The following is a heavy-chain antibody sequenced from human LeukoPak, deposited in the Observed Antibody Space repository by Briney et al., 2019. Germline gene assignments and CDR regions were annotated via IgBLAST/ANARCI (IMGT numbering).Heavy chain of an antibody. CDR2: IYYSGST. J-gene: IGHJ4*02. CDR3: ASGRTEDKSDY. D-gene: IGHD1-26*01. CDR1: GGSISSYY. Sequence: PPETLSLTCTVSGGSISSYYWSWIRQPPGKGLEWIGYIYYSGSTNYNPSLKSRVTISVDTSKNQFSLKLSSVTAADTAVYYCASGRTEDKSDYWGQGTLVTVSS. V-gene: IGHV4-59*01.